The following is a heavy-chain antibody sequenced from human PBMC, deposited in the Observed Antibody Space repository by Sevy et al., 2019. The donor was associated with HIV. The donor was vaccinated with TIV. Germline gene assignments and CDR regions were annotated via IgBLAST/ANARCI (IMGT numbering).Heavy chain of an antibody. CDR3: ARDEERITIFGVVDDAFDI. CDR1: GFTFSSYS. J-gene: IGHJ3*02. V-gene: IGHV3-21*01. CDR2: ISSSSSYI. Sequence: GGSLRLSCAASGFTFSSYSMNWVRQAPGKGLEWVSSISSSSSYIYYADSVKGRFTISRDNAKYSLYLQMNSLRAEDTAVYYCARDEERITIFGVVDDAFDIWGQGTMVTVSS. D-gene: IGHD3-3*01.